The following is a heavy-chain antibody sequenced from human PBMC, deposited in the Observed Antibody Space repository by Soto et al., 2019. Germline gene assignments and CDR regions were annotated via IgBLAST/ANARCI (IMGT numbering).Heavy chain of an antibody. CDR3: ARLNLSRQQLVDY. D-gene: IGHD6-13*01. Sequence: SETLSLTCTVSGGSVSSGSYYWSWIRQPPGKGLEWIGYIYYSGSTNYNPSLKSRVTISVDTSKNQFSLKLSSVTAADTAVYYCARLNLSRQQLVDYWGQGTLVTVSS. J-gene: IGHJ4*02. V-gene: IGHV4-61*01. CDR2: IYYSGST. CDR1: GGSVSSGSYY.